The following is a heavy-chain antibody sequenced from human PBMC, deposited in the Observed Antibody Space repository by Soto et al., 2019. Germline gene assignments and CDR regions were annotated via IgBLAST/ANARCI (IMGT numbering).Heavy chain of an antibody. J-gene: IGHJ4*02. D-gene: IGHD4-4*01. CDR2: IIYDGSNK. Sequence: QVQLVESGGGVVQPGRSLRLSCAASGFTFSTYAMHWVRQAPGKGLEWVAVIIYDGSNKYYADSVKGRFTISRDNSKNTLYLEMNRLRPEDTAVYYCARDVLRTVTTDFDYWGQGTLVTVSS. V-gene: IGHV3-30-3*01. CDR3: ARDVLRTVTTDFDY. CDR1: GFTFSTYA.